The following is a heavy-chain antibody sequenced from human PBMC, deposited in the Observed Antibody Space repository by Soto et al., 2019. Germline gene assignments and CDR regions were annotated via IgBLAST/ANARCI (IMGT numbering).Heavy chain of an antibody. J-gene: IGHJ3*02. V-gene: IGHV1-69*01. D-gene: IGHD3-16*01. Sequence: QVQLVQSGAEVKKPGSSVKVSCKASGGTFSSYAISWVRQAPGQGLEWMGGIIPIFGTANYAQKFQGRVTSTPDESTSPAYIELRRLGSEDTAVYYCARGFKGLCLGELPNPKDAFYIWGQGTIGNVSS. CDR3: ARGFKGLCLGELPNPKDAFYI. CDR2: IIPIFGTA. CDR1: GGTFSSYA.